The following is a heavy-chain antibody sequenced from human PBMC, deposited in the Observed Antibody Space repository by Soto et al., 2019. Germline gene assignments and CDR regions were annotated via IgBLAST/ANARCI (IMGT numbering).Heavy chain of an antibody. CDR3: ARDPQPPYQLLYGYYYYYGMDV. D-gene: IGHD2-2*02. CDR2: ISYDGSNK. CDR1: GFTFSSYA. J-gene: IGHJ6*02. Sequence: PGGSLRLSCAASGFTFSSYAMHWVRQAPGKGLEWVAVISYDGSNKYYADSVKGRFTISRDNSKNTLYLQMNSLRAEDTAVYYCARDPQPPYQLLYGYYYYYGMDVWGQGTTVTVSS. V-gene: IGHV3-30-3*01.